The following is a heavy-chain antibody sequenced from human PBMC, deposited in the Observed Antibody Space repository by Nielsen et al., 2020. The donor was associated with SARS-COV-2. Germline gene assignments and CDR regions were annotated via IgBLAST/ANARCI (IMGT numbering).Heavy chain of an antibody. V-gene: IGHV3-74*01. CDR1: GFSFSGYW. CDR2: LSTDGATI. J-gene: IGHJ6*02. CDR3: ARDRGGFYGDYYYYGMDV. Sequence: GESLKISCAASGFSFSGYWMHWVRQAPGKGLVWVLGLSTDGATIRHADSVKGRFTISRDNAKNSLYLQMNSLRAEDTALYHCARDRGGFYGDYYYYGMDVWGQGTTVTVSS. D-gene: IGHD4-17*01.